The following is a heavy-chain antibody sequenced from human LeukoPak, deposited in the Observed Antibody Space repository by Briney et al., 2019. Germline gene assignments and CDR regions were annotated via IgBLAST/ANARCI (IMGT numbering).Heavy chain of an antibody. J-gene: IGHJ4*02. D-gene: IGHD2-2*01. CDR1: GFTVSSNY. Sequence: GGSLRPSCAASGFTVSSNYMSWVRQAPGQGLEWVSVIYSGGSTYYADSVKGRFTISRDNSKNTLYLQMNSLRAEDTAVYYCARDRYCSSTSCSFDYWGQGTLVTVSS. V-gene: IGHV3-66*02. CDR2: IYSGGST. CDR3: ARDRYCSSTSCSFDY.